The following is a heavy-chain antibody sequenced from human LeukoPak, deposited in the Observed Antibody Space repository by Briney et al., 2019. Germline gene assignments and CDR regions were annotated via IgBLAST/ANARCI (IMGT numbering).Heavy chain of an antibody. J-gene: IGHJ4*02. V-gene: IGHV4-4*09. CDR2: IYTSGST. CDR1: GGSISSYY. D-gene: IGHD1-26*01. Sequence: SETLSLTCTVSGGSISSYYWSWIRQPPGKGLEWIGYIYTSGSTNYNPSLKSRDTISVDTSKNQFSLKLSSVTAADTAVYYCARVSGSYYLDYWGQGTLVTVSS. CDR3: ARVSGSYYLDY.